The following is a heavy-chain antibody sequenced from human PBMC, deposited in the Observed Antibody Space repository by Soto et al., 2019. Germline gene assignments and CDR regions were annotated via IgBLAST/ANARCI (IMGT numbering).Heavy chain of an antibody. CDR2: MYYSGST. CDR3: ARGGYQSIDY. D-gene: IGHD5-12*01. CDR1: GGSISSYY. J-gene: IGHJ4*02. V-gene: IGHV4-59*01. Sequence: SETLSLTCTVPGGSISSYYWTWIRQPPGKGLEWIGYMYYSGSTNYNPSLKSRVTISVDTSKNQFSLKLSSVTAADTAVYYCARGGYQSIDYWGQGTLVTVSS.